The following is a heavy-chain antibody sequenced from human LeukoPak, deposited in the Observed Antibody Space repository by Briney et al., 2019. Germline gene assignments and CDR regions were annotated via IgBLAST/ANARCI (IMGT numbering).Heavy chain of an antibody. CDR2: INPSGGST. Sequence: ASVKVSCKASGYTFTSYYMHWVRQAPGQGLEWMGIINPSGGSTSYAQKFQGRVTMTRDMSTSTVYMELSSLRSEDTAVYYCARLGASYSSSSLGAHFDYWGQGTLVTVSS. CDR1: GYTFTSYY. V-gene: IGHV1-46*01. D-gene: IGHD6-6*01. CDR3: ARLGASYSSSSLGAHFDY. J-gene: IGHJ4*02.